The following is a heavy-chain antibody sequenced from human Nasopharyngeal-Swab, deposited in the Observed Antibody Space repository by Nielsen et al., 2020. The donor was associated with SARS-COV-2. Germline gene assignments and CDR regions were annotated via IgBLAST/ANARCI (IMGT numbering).Heavy chain of an antibody. CDR3: AKDFGEWVPYYSDY. CDR1: GFTFSSYA. J-gene: IGHJ4*02. V-gene: IGHV3-23*01. CDR2: ISGSGGST. D-gene: IGHD3-10*01. Sequence: GESLKISCAASGFTFSSYAMSWVRQAPGKGLEWVSAISGSGGSTYYADSVKGRFTISRDNSKNTLYLQMNSLRAEDTAVYYCAKDFGEWVPYYSDYWGQGTLVTVSS.